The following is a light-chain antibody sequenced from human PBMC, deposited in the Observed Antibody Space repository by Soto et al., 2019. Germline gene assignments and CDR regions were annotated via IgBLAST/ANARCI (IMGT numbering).Light chain of an antibody. CDR1: SSDVGNYNL. CDR3: CSYAGSSTFYV. Sequence: QSALTQPASVSGSPGQSITISCTGTSSDVGNYNLVSWYQQYLGKAPKLMNYEVSKRPSGVSNRFSGSKSGNTASLTISGLQAEDEADYYCCSYAGSSTFYVFGTGTKLTVL. J-gene: IGLJ1*01. V-gene: IGLV2-23*02. CDR2: EVS.